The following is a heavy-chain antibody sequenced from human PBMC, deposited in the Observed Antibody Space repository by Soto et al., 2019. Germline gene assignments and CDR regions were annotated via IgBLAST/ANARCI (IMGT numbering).Heavy chain of an antibody. CDR1: GGSISSGDYY. Sequence: SGALSLTCTVSGGSISSGDYYWSWIRQPPGKGLEWIGYIYYSGSTSYNASLKSRTSISADPSNNQFSLKLHSLTAADTAVYFCGTMPIVVEPAPMDVWGPGTSVTVSS. D-gene: IGHD2-2*01. CDR2: IYYSGST. V-gene: IGHV4-30-4*01. CDR3: GTMPIVVEPAPMDV. J-gene: IGHJ6*02.